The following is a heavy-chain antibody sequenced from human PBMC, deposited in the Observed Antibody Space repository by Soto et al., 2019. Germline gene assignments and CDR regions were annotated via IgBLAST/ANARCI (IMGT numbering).Heavy chain of an antibody. CDR1: GCSFSNHW. J-gene: IGHJ3*01. CDR3: SRYAGYWRYYGCKGDAFDF. Sequence: EVQLGESGGGLVQPGGPLRLSCAGSGCSFSNHWMSWVRQTPRKGLEWVANIKEDGSARYYVDSVKGRFTISRDNAKNSLYLEMSSLYAENTAVYFCSRYAGYWRYYGCKGDAFDFWGRGTMVTVSA. CDR2: IKEDGSAR. V-gene: IGHV3-7*05. D-gene: IGHD2-15*01.